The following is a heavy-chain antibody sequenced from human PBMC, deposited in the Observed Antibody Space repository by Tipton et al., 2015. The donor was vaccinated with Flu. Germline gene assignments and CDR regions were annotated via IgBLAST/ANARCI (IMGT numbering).Heavy chain of an antibody. CDR3: AKVKFGWVES. Sequence: GLVKPSETLSLNCTVSGGSITDDYWGWIRQPPGGGLEWVGSVYYTGYTYNNPSLQSRHAMSIDTSKNQFSLRLSSMTAADTAVYYCAKVKFGWVESWAQGTLVTVSS. D-gene: IGHD3-16*01. CDR2: VYYTGYT. CDR1: GGSITDDY. J-gene: IGHJ5*01. V-gene: IGHV4-39*07.